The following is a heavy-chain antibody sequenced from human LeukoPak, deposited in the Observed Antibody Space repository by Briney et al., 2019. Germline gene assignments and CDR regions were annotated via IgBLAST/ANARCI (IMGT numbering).Heavy chain of an antibody. V-gene: IGHV3-66*04. J-gene: IGHJ6*02. CDR2: IYSGGST. CDR1: GFTVSSNY. CDR3: ARRSNYFHGMDV. D-gene: IGHD6-6*01. Sequence: GGSLRLSCAASGFTVSSNYMSWVRQAPGKGLEWVSVIYSGGSTYYADSVKGRFTISRDNSKNTLYLQMNSLRAEDTAVYYCARRSNYFHGMDVWGQGTTVTVSS.